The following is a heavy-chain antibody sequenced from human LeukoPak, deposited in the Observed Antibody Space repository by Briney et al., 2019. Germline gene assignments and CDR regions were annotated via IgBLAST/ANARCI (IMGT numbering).Heavy chain of an antibody. V-gene: IGHV3-48*01. D-gene: IGHD4-17*01. CDR2: ISSSSSTI. J-gene: IGHJ5*02. Sequence: AGGSLRLSCAASGFTFSSYSMNWVRQAPGKGLEWVSYISSSSSTIYYADSVKGRFTISRDNAKNSLYLHMNSLRAEDTAVYYCARDYGADYGDYVGWFDPWGQGTLVTVSS. CDR3: ARDYGADYGDYVGWFDP. CDR1: GFTFSSYS.